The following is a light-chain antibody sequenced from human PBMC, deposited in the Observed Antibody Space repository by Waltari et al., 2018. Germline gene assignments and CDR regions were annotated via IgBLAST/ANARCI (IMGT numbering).Light chain of an antibody. CDR2: DVT. CDR3: CSFRSSSTWV. CDR1: SSYGGVYNY. V-gene: IGLV2-14*01. Sequence: QSALTQPASVSGSPGQSIPISCTGTSSYGGVYNYVSWYQQHPGKAPKLMIYDVTNRPSGVSHRFSGSKSGDTASLTISGLQAEDEADYYCCSFRSSSTWVFGGGTKLTVL. J-gene: IGLJ3*02.